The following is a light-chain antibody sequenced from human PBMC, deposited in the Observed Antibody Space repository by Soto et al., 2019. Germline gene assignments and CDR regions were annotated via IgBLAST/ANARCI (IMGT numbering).Light chain of an antibody. J-gene: IGKJ1*01. CDR1: QSVSSN. CDR3: QQHNNWPKT. Sequence: EIVMTQSPATLSVSPGERATLSCRASQSVSSNLAWYQQKPGQAPRLLIYGASTRATGIPARFSGSGFGTEFTLTISSLQSEDFAVYYCQQHNNWPKTFGQGTKVDIK. CDR2: GAS. V-gene: IGKV3-15*01.